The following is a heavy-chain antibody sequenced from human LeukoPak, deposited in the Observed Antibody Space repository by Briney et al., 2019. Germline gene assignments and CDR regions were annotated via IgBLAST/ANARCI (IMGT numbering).Heavy chain of an antibody. J-gene: IGHJ5*01. CDR2: INHSGST. CDR1: GGSFSGYY. Sequence: SETLPLTCAVYGGSFSGYYWSWIRQPPGKGLEWIGEINHSGSTNYNPSLKSRVTISVDTSKNQFSLKLSSVTAADTAVYYCARDEWQQLARGWFDPWGQGTLVTVSS. D-gene: IGHD6-13*01. CDR3: ARDEWQQLARGWFDP. V-gene: IGHV4-34*01.